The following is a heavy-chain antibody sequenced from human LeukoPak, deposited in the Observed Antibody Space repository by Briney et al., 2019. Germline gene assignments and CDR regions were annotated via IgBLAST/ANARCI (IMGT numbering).Heavy chain of an antibody. Sequence: GGSLRLSCTASGFTFGDYAMSWVRQAPGQGMEWVGFIRSKAYGGTTEYAASVKGRFTISRDNTKNSLSLQMNSLRAEDTAVYYCARGGTSDPHFDYWGQGTLVTVSS. CDR2: IRSKAYGGTT. D-gene: IGHD1/OR15-1a*01. CDR3: ARGGTSDPHFDY. J-gene: IGHJ4*02. V-gene: IGHV3-49*04. CDR1: GFTFGDYA.